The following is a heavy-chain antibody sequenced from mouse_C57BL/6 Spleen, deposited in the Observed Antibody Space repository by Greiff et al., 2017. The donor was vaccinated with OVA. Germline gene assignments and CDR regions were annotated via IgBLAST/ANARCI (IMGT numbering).Heavy chain of an antibody. CDR3: ARGYYGSSLYYYAMDY. Sequence: VQRVESGAELVKPGASVKISCKASGYAFSSYWMNWVKQRPGKGLEWIGQIYPGDGDTNYNGKFKGKATLTADKSSSTAYMQLSSLTSEDSAVYFCARGYYGSSLYYYAMDYWGQGTSVTVSS. J-gene: IGHJ4*01. CDR2: IYPGDGDT. D-gene: IGHD1-1*01. V-gene: IGHV1-80*01. CDR1: GYAFSSYW.